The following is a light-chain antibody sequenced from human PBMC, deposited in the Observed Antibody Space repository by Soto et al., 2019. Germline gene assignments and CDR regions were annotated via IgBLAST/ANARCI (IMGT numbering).Light chain of an antibody. J-gene: IGLJ3*02. Sequence: QSVLTQPPSVSGAPGQRVTISCTGSNSNFGAGYDVNWYQQLPGTAPKLLIFGNSNRPSGVTDRFSGSKSGTSASLAITGVQAEDEATDYCQCYYSSLRGSGVFGGGTKLTVL. CDR2: GNS. V-gene: IGLV1-40*01. CDR3: QCYYSSLRGSGV. CDR1: NSNFGAGYD.